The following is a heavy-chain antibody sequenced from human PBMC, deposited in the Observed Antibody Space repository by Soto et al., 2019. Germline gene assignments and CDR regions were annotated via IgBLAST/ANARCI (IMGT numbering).Heavy chain of an antibody. CDR1: GFTFTSSA. J-gene: IGHJ6*02. CDR2: IVVGSGNT. V-gene: IGHV1-58*01. Sequence: GASVKVSCKASGFTFTSSAVQWVRQARGQHLEWIGWIVVGSGNTNYAQKFQERVTITRDMSTSTAYMELSSLRSEDTAVYYCAAPGVRGVPFYYGMDVWGQGATVTVSS. D-gene: IGHD3-10*01. CDR3: AAPGVRGVPFYYGMDV.